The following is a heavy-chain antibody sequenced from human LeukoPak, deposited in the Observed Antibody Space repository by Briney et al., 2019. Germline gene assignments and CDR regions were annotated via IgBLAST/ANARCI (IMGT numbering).Heavy chain of an antibody. V-gene: IGHV4-39*01. J-gene: IGHJ5*02. CDR3: ASHLVEELGYCSSTSCYKGVNWFDP. D-gene: IGHD2-2*01. CDR1: GVSISSYY. CDR2: IYYSGST. Sequence: SETLSLTCTVSGVSISSYYWGWIRQPPGKGLEWIGSIYYSGSTYYNPSLKSRVTISVDTSKNQFSLKLSSVTAADTAVYYCASHLVEELGYCSSTSCYKGVNWFDPWGQGTLVTVSS.